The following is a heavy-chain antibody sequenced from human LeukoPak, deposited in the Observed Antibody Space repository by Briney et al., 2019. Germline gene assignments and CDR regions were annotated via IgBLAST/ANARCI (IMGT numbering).Heavy chain of an antibody. J-gene: IGHJ6*02. Sequence: PGGSLRLSCAASGFTFNTYAMHWIRQAPGKGLEWLAVVSSDGNNKYYVDSVRGRFTISRDNSKETLYLQMNSLRAEDTAVYYCAKEWLYSRSWYALDVWGQGTTVTVSS. D-gene: IGHD6-13*01. CDR1: GFTFNTYA. CDR2: VSSDGNNK. CDR3: AKEWLYSRSWYALDV. V-gene: IGHV3-30-3*01.